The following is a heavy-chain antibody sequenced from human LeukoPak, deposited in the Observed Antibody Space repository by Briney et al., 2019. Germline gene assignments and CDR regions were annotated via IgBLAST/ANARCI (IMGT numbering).Heavy chain of an antibody. D-gene: IGHD6-13*01. V-gene: IGHV1-2*06. Sequence: GASVKVSCKASGYTFTGYYIHWVRQAPGQGLEWMGRINPNSGGTDYAPKFQGRVTMTRDTPISTAFMELSSLRSDDTAVYYCARVLAAALDYWGQGTLVTVSS. CDR2: INPNSGGT. CDR1: GYTFTGYY. J-gene: IGHJ4*02. CDR3: ARVLAAALDY.